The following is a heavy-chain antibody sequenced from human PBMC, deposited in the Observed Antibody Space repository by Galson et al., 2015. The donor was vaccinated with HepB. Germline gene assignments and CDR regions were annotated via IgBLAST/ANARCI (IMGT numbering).Heavy chain of an antibody. CDR2: ISSSSYYI. D-gene: IGHD2-2*01. V-gene: IGHV3-21*01. CDR1: GFTFSSYS. J-gene: IGHJ6*02. Sequence: SLRLSCAASGFTFSSYSMNWVRQAPGKGLEWVSSISSSSYYIYYADSVKGRFTISRDNAKNSLYLQMNSLRAEDTAVYYCARCEGTSCYYGMDVWGQGTTVTVSS. CDR3: ARCEGTSCYYGMDV.